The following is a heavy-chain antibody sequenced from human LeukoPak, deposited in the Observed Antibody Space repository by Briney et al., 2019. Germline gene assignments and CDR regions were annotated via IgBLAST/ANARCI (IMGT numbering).Heavy chain of an antibody. D-gene: IGHD6-19*01. V-gene: IGHV3-21*01. Sequence: GGSLRLSCAASGFTFSSYSMNWVRQAPGKGLEWVSSISSSSSYIYYADSVKGRLTISRDNAKNSLYLQMNSLRAEDTAVYYCARETSGWAFDYWGQGTLVTVSS. J-gene: IGHJ4*02. CDR1: GFTFSSYS. CDR3: ARETSGWAFDY. CDR2: ISSSSSYI.